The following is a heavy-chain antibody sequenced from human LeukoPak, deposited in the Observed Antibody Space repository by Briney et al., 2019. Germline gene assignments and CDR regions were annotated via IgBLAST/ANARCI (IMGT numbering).Heavy chain of an antibody. J-gene: IGHJ4*02. Sequence: PSETLSLTCTVSGGSISSSSYYWAWIRQPPGKGLEWNGSIYYSGSTYNNPSLKSRVTISVDTSKNQFSLKLSSVTAADPAVYYCASGAPASGWSVYWGRGTLVTVSS. CDR3: ASGAPASGWSVY. D-gene: IGHD6-19*01. V-gene: IGHV4-39*01. CDR1: GGSISSSSYY. CDR2: IYYSGST.